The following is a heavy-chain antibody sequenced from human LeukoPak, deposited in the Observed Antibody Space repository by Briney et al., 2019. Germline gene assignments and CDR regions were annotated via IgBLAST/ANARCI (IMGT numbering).Heavy chain of an antibody. V-gene: IGHV4-59*08. Sequence: PSETLSLTCSVSGGVITSFYWSWIRQSPGKGLECIGSMFSSGSANYNPSLKSRVTMSVDRSQSLFSLMMAAVTAADTAIYYCATLGGSIDYWGQGTLVAVSS. D-gene: IGHD3-16*01. J-gene: IGHJ4*02. CDR3: ATLGGSIDY. CDR1: GGVITSFY. CDR2: MFSSGSA.